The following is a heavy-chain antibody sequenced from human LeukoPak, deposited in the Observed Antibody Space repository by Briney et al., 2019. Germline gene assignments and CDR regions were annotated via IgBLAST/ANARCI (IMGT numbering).Heavy chain of an antibody. CDR1: GGTFSSYA. CDR2: IIPIFGTA. D-gene: IGHD3-10*01. Sequence: SVKVSCKASGGTFSSYAISWVRQPPGQGLEWMGGIIPIFGTANYAQKFQGRVTITADESTSTAYMELSSLRSEDTAVYYCARLSNSQRFGELLNHNWFDPWGQGTLVTVSS. V-gene: IGHV1-69*13. CDR3: ARLSNSQRFGELLNHNWFDP. J-gene: IGHJ5*02.